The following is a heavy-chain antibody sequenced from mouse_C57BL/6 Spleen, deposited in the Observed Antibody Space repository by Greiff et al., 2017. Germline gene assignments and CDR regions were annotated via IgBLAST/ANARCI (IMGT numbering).Heavy chain of an antibody. CDR1: GYAFSSYW. J-gene: IGHJ2*01. CDR2: IYPGDGDT. D-gene: IGHD2-4*01. CDR3: ARLGDYDGSFDY. V-gene: IGHV1-80*01. Sequence: QVQLQQSGAELVKPGASVKISCKASGYAFSSYWMNWVKQRPGKGLEWIGQIYPGDGDTNYNGKFKGKATLTADKSSSTAYMQLSSLTSEDSAVYFCARLGDYDGSFDYGGQGTTLTVSS.